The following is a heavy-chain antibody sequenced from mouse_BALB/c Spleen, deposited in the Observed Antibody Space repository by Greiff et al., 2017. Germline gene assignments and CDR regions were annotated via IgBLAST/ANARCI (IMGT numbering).Heavy chain of an antibody. D-gene: IGHD1-1*01. CDR3: AREGNYGSRYYYAMDY. CDR2: IWGDGST. V-gene: IGHV2-6-7*01. Sequence: VMLVESGPGLVAPSQSLSITCTVSGFSLTGYGVNWVRQPPGKGLEWLGMIWGDGSTDYNSALKSRLSISKDNSKSQVFLKMNSLQTDDTARYYCAREGNYGSRYYYAMDYWGQGTSVTVSS. J-gene: IGHJ4*01. CDR1: GFSLTGYG.